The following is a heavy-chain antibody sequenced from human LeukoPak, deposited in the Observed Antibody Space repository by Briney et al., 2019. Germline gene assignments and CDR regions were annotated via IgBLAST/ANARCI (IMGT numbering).Heavy chain of an antibody. Sequence: GGSLRLSCAASGFTFSAYSMNWVRQAPGKGLEWVSSITSPVGRMYYADSLKGRITISRDNARSTLYLQMNSLRAEDTAVYYCATDGRSSGWYGFDYWGQGILVTVSS. CDR2: ITSPVGRM. V-gene: IGHV3-21*01. J-gene: IGHJ4*02. CDR1: GFTFSAYS. CDR3: ATDGRSSGWYGFDY. D-gene: IGHD6-19*01.